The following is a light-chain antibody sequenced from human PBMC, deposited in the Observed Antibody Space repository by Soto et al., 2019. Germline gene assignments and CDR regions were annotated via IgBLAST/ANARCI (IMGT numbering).Light chain of an antibody. Sequence: EIVLTQSPGTLSLSPGERATLSCRASQSISSSYLAWYQQKPGQAPRLLIYGASSRATGVPDRFSGSGSGTDFTLTISRLELEDFAVYYCHQYDNSPLTFGGGTKVEIK. CDR3: HQYDNSPLT. CDR2: GAS. CDR1: QSISSSY. J-gene: IGKJ4*01. V-gene: IGKV3-20*01.